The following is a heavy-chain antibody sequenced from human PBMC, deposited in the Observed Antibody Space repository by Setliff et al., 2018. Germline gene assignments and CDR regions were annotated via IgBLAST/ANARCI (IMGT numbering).Heavy chain of an antibody. J-gene: IGHJ3*01. CDR3: ARDEEFYYDRSGYYASDAFGL. CDR2: INQSGST. Sequence: SETLSLTCGGYGGSISDYYWSWIRQPPGKGLEWIGEINQSGSTTYNPSLKGRVTISMDTSKNQFSLKLTSVTAADTTVYYCARDEEFYYDRSGYYASDAFGLWGQGTMVTVSS. V-gene: IGHV4-34*01. D-gene: IGHD3-22*01. CDR1: GGSISDYY.